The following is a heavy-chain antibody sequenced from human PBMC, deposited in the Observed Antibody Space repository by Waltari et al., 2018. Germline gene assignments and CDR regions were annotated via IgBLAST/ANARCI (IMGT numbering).Heavy chain of an antibody. Sequence: QVQLVQSGAEVKKPGASVQVSCAASGYTFTGRYLHWVRQAPGQGLEWMGRIKPNSGVTDYAQKFQDRVTMTRDTSSSTAYMELSGLRSDDTAVYYCAREATHSYYYFLDVWGKGTTVTVSS. CDR3: AREATHSYYYFLDV. J-gene: IGHJ6*03. V-gene: IGHV1-2*06. CDR2: IKPNSGVT. CDR1: GYTFTGRY.